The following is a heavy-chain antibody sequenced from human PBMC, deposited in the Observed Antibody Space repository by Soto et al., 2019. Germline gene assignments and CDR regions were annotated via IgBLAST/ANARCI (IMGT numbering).Heavy chain of an antibody. Sequence: KASETLSLTCTVSGGSISDHYWIWIRQPPGKGLEWIGYIYYSGSTNYNPSLKSRVTISVDTSKHQFSLKLRSVTTADTAVYYCGRAPAVAGIDYWGEGTLVTVSS. J-gene: IGHJ4*02. CDR3: GRAPAVAGIDY. CDR1: GGSISDHY. CDR2: IYYSGST. D-gene: IGHD6-19*01. V-gene: IGHV4-59*11.